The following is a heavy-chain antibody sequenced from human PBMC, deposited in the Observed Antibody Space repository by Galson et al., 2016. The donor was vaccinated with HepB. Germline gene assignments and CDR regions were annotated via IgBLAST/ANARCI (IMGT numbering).Heavy chain of an antibody. J-gene: IGHJ4*02. Sequence: SVKVSCKASGYTFTSYGIHWVRQATGQGLEWMGWMNPNSGNTSYARKFQGRVTLTRSTSKSTVCMELSSLGSEDMAMYYCARVEYASSTGANRFDYWGQGTLVTVSS. V-gene: IGHV1-8*02. CDR2: MNPNSGNT. CDR1: GYTFTSYG. CDR3: ARVEYASSTGANRFDY. D-gene: IGHD6-6*01.